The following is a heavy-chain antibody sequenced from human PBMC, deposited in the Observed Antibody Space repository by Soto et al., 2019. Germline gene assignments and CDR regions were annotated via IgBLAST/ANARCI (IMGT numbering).Heavy chain of an antibody. CDR1: GGSISSYY. V-gene: IGHV4-59*12. CDR3: AREKGSGTYMGFDY. J-gene: IGHJ4*02. D-gene: IGHD3-10*01. CDR2: IYYSGST. Sequence: PSETLSLTCTVSGGSISSYYWSWIRQPPGKGLEWIGYIYYSGSTNYNPSLMSRVTISVDTSKNQFSLKLSSVTAADTAVYFCAREKGSGTYMGFDYWGQGILVTVSS.